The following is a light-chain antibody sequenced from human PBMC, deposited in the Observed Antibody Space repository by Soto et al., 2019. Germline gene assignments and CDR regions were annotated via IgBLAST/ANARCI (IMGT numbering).Light chain of an antibody. CDR1: LSVANSQ. CDR2: GAS. V-gene: IGKV3-20*01. Sequence: EIVLTQSPGTLSLSPGERATLSCRASLSVANSQVVWYQQKPGQAPRLVIYGASTTATGIPGRFTGRGSGTDFTLPISRLEPEDLGVYFCQHHSRSQVLTFGGGTKVEIK. J-gene: IGKJ4*01. CDR3: QHHSRSQVLT.